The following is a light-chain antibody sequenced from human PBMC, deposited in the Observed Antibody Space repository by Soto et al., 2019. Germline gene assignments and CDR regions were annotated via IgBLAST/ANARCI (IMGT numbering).Light chain of an antibody. CDR2: KAS. CDR1: QSISSW. CDR3: QQYSSYALFT. Sequence: DIQMTQSPSTLSASVGDRVTITCRASQSISSWLAWYQQKPGKAPKLLIYKASGLESGVPSRFSGSGSGTEFTLTICSLQPDDFATYYCQQYSSYALFTFGPGTKVDI. V-gene: IGKV1-5*03. J-gene: IGKJ3*01.